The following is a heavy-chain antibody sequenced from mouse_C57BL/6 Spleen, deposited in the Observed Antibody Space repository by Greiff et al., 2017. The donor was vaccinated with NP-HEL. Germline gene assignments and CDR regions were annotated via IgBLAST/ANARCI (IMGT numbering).Heavy chain of an antibody. D-gene: IGHD2-10*02. V-gene: IGHV1-64*01. Sequence: QVQLQQPGAELVKPGASVKLSCKASGYTFTSYWMHWVKQRPGQGLEWIGMIHPNSGSTNYNEKFKSKATLTVDKSSSTAYMQLSSLTSEDSAVYYCARWASTVEGYFDYWGQGTTLTVAS. CDR2: IHPNSGST. J-gene: IGHJ2*01. CDR3: ARWASTVEGYFDY. CDR1: GYTFTSYW.